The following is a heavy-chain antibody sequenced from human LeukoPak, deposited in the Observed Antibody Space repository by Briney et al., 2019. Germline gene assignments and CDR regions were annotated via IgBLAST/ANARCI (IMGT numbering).Heavy chain of an antibody. J-gene: IGHJ4*02. D-gene: IGHD1-1*01. CDR2: ISYDGSNK. V-gene: IGHV3-30*18. CDR1: GFTFSSYG. Sequence: GGSLRLSCAASGFTFSSYGMHWVRQAPGKGLEWVAVISYDGSNKYYADSVKGRFTTSRDNSKNTLYLQMNSLRAEDTAVYYCAKAWRAFDYWGQGTLVTVSS. CDR3: AKAWRAFDY.